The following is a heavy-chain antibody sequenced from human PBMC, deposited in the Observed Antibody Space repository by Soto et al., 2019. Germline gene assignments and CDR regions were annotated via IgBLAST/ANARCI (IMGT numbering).Heavy chain of an antibody. D-gene: IGHD5-12*01. CDR1: GFTVSSNY. CDR3: ASAGFLYSGYTIDY. Sequence: EVQLVESGGGLVQPGGSLRLSCAASGFTVSSNYMSWVRQAPGKGLEWVSVIYSGGSTYYADSVKGRFTISRDNSKNTLYLQMNSLRAEDTAVYYCASAGFLYSGYTIDYWGQGTLVTVSS. J-gene: IGHJ4*02. CDR2: IYSGGST. V-gene: IGHV3-66*01.